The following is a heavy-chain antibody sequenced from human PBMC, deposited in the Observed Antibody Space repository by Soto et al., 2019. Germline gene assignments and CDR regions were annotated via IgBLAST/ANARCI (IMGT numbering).Heavy chain of an antibody. J-gene: IGHJ4*02. Sequence: QVQLVQSGAELKKPGSSVKVSCKASGGTFSRYTISWVRQAPGQGLEWMGGIIPIFGSAKYAQKFQDRVTVTSDEPTSTAHTELSSLSSEDTAVQYCAQDAKGNALAYWGPGNLVTVSS. V-gene: IGHV1-69*01. D-gene: IGHD2-15*01. CDR3: AQDAKGNALAY. CDR1: GGTFSRYT. CDR2: IIPIFGSA.